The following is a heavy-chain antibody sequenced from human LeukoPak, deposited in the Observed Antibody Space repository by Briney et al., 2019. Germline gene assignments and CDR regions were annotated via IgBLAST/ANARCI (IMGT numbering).Heavy chain of an antibody. V-gene: IGHV1-18*01. J-gene: IGHJ4*02. CDR2: ISAYNRNT. CDR3: ARMERAGVFDF. CDR1: GYTFSTYG. Sequence: ASVKVSCVASGYTFSTYGFGWVRQAPGQGLEWMGWISAYNRNTNYARTLQGRVTMTTDASTATAYMELRNLRSDDTAIYFCARMERAGVFDFWGQGTLVTVSS. D-gene: IGHD1-1*01.